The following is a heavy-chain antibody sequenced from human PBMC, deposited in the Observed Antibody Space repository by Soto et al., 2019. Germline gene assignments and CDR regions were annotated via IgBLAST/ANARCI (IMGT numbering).Heavy chain of an antibody. Sequence: QLHLRESGPGLVKPSETLSLTCTVSGGSITSSSYYWGWIRQPPGKGLEWIGSIYYSGSTYYNPSLKSRVTIPVDPSKNQVSLQLSSVTAADTAVYYCATQEVGGTYVYTFDPWGQGPLVTVSS. CDR1: GGSITSSSYY. V-gene: IGHV4-39*01. D-gene: IGHD1-26*01. CDR3: ATQEVGGTYVYTFDP. J-gene: IGHJ5*02. CDR2: IYYSGST.